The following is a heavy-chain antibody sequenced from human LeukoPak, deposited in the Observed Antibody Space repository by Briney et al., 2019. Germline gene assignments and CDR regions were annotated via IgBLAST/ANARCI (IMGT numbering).Heavy chain of an antibody. D-gene: IGHD3-22*01. CDR3: AKLLYYYDSSQPY. CDR2: INPSGGST. J-gene: IGHJ4*02. CDR1: GYTFTSYY. Sequence: ASVKVSCKASGYTFTSYYMHWVRQAPGQGLEWMGIINPSGGSTSYAQKFQGRVTMTRDMSTSTVYMELSSLRAEDTAVYYCAKLLYYYDSSQPYWGQGTLVTVSS. V-gene: IGHV1-46*01.